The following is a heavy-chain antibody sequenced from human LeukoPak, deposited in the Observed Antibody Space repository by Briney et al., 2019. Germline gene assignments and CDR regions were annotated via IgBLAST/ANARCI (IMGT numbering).Heavy chain of an antibody. V-gene: IGHV3-48*02. CDR3: ARDLSGSYFDY. D-gene: IGHD1-26*01. CDR2: ISRTRNTI. CDR1: GFTFSDYR. J-gene: IGHJ4*02. Sequence: GGSLRLSCAASGFTFSDYRMNWVRQAPGKGLEWVSYISRTRNTIYHADSVKGRFTISRDNAKNSLYLQMSSLRDDDTAVYYCARDLSGSYFDYWGQGTLVTVSS.